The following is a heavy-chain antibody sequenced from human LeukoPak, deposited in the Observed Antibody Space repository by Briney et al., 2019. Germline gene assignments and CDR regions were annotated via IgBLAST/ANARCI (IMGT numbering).Heavy chain of an antibody. CDR2: ISGSGGST. D-gene: IGHD2-2*01. Sequence: PGGSLRLSCAASGFTFSSYAMSWVRQAPGKGLEWVSGISGSGGSTYYADSVKGRFTISRDNSMDTLFLQMNSLRVEDTAVYYCAKGMEWVVVPAALDVWGQGTTVTVSS. CDR3: AKGMEWVVVPAALDV. J-gene: IGHJ6*02. CDR1: GFTFSSYA. V-gene: IGHV3-23*01.